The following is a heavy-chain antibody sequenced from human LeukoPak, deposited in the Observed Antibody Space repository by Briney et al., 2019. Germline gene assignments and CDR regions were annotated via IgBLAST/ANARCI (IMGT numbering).Heavy chain of an antibody. Sequence: GGSLRLSCAASGFTFSSYAMSWVRQAPGKGLEWVSAISGSGGSTCYADSVKGRFTISRDNSKNTLYLQMNSLRAEDTAVYYCAKDGGNSGWFDPWGQGTLVTVSS. CDR1: GFTFSSYA. V-gene: IGHV3-23*01. D-gene: IGHD4-23*01. CDR2: ISGSGGST. CDR3: AKDGGNSGWFDP. J-gene: IGHJ5*02.